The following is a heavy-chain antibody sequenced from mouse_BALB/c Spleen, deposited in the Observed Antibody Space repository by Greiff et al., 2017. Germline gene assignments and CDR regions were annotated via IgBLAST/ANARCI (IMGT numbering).Heavy chain of an antibody. V-gene: IGHV5-6*02. D-gene: IGHD2-1*01. J-gene: IGHJ2*01. Sequence: EVMLVESGGDLVKPGGSLKLSCAASGFTFSSYGMSWVRQTPDKRLEWVATISSDGSYTYYPDSVKGRFTITRDNAKNTLYLHMSSLKSEDTAMYCYRRREYGNLDYWGQGTTVTVS. CDR1: GFTFSSYG. CDR2: ISSDGSYT. CDR3: RRREYGNLDY.